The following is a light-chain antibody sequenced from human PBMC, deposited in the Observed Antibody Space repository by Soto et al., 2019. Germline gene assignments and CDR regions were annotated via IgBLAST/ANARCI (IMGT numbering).Light chain of an antibody. V-gene: IGLV2-14*01. J-gene: IGLJ2*01. CDR1: SSDVGGYNY. Sequence: QSVLTQPASVSGSPGQSITISCTGTSSDVGGYNYVSWYQQHPGKAPKLMIYDVSNRPSGVSNRFSGSKSGNTASLTISGLQAYDEAAYYCSSYTSSSTVVFGGGTKLTVL. CDR3: SSYTSSSTVV. CDR2: DVS.